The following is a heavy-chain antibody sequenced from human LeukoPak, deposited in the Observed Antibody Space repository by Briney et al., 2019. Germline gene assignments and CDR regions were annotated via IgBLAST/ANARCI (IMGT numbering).Heavy chain of an antibody. Sequence: GGSLRLSCVASGFTFTRNCMHWVRQAPGKGLEWVAAIPHDGSNAYYADSVKGRFTISRDDSKNTQYLQMNSLRIGDSAVYYCATGSDFYYASWGQGTLVTVSS. CDR2: IPHDGSNA. CDR3: ATGSDFYYAS. V-gene: IGHV3-30-3*01. CDR1: GFTFTRNC. D-gene: IGHD3-3*01. J-gene: IGHJ5*02.